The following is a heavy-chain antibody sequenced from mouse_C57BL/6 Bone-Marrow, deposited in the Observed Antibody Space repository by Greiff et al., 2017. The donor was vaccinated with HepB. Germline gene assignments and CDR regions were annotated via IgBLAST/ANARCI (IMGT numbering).Heavy chain of an antibody. Sequence: QVQLQQSGAELVRPGASVTLSCKASGYTFTDYEMHWVKQTPVHGLEWIGAIDPETGGTAYNQKFNGKAILTADKSSSTAYMELRSLTSEDSAVYYCTRTFPYYYGSSPSYWGQGTTLTVSS. J-gene: IGHJ2*01. CDR3: TRTFPYYYGSSPSY. CDR2: IDPETGGT. CDR1: GYTFTDYE. D-gene: IGHD1-1*01. V-gene: IGHV1-15*01.